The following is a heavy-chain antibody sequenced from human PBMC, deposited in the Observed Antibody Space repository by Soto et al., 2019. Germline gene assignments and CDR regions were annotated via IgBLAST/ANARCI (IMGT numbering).Heavy chain of an antibody. Sequence: GALRPSCTVSGFTLSDHYICWVRQAPGKGLEWVGRSRDKPQGYSTAYAASVKGRFTTSRDESKNSAYLQMNSLKTEDTAVYYSVRAKYFSDSSGYTRCLDYWGQGTLVTVYS. J-gene: IGHJ4*02. D-gene: IGHD3-22*01. CDR1: GFTLSDHY. CDR3: VRAKYFSDSSGYTRCLDY. CDR2: SRDKPQGYST. V-gene: IGHV3-72*01.